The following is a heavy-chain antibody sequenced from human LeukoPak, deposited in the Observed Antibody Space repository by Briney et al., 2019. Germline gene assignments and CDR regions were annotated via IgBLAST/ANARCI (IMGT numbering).Heavy chain of an antibody. CDR3: ARANLRVGAHIGY. Sequence: PSETLSLTCTVSGGSISSGDYYWSWIRQPPGKGLEWIGYIYYSGSTYYSPSLKSRVTISVDTSKNQFSLKLSSVTAADTAVYYCARANLRVGAHIGYWGQGTLVTVSS. J-gene: IGHJ4*02. V-gene: IGHV4-30-4*08. CDR2: IYYSGST. CDR1: GGSISSGDYY. D-gene: IGHD1-26*01.